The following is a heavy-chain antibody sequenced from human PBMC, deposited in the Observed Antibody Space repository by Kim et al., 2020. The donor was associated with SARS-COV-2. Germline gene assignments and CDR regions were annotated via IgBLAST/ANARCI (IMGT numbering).Heavy chain of an antibody. CDR2: ISGDGGTT. V-gene: IGHV3-43*02. D-gene: IGHD2-8*01. J-gene: IGHJ4*02. Sequence: GGSLRLSCAASGFTFDDYAMHWVRQAPGKGLEWVSLISGDGGTTYYADSVKGRFTISRDNSKNSLYLQMNSLRTEDTALYYCAKDLYCTNGVCYMSGFDYWGQGTLVTLSS. CDR3: AKDLYCTNGVCYMSGFDY. CDR1: GFTFDDYA.